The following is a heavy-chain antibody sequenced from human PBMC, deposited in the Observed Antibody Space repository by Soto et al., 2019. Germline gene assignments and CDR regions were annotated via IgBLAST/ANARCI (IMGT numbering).Heavy chain of an antibody. Sequence: PGGSLRLSCAASGFIFSSYAMHWVRQAPGKGLEWVALISYGGNNKYYADSVKGRFTISRDNSKNTLYLQMNSLRPEDTAVFYCGRCSSTSCHLGSDHWGQGTLVTVSS. CDR2: ISYGGNNK. CDR1: GFIFSSYA. CDR3: GRCSSTSCHLGSDH. J-gene: IGHJ4*02. D-gene: IGHD2-2*01. V-gene: IGHV3-30-3*01.